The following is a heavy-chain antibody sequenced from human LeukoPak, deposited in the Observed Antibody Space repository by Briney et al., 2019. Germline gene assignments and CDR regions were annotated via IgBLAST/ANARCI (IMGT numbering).Heavy chain of an antibody. CDR1: GFTFSSYG. V-gene: IGHV3-33*01. J-gene: IGHJ6*02. D-gene: IGHD6-13*01. CDR3: ARDLTAAAGTYYYYGMDV. CDR2: IWYDGSNK. Sequence: PGGSLRLSCAASGFTFSSYGMHWVRQAPGKGLEWVAVIWYDGSNKYYADFVKGRFTISRDNSKNTLYLQMNSLRAEDTAVYYCARDLTAAAGTYYYYGMDVWGQGTTVTVSS.